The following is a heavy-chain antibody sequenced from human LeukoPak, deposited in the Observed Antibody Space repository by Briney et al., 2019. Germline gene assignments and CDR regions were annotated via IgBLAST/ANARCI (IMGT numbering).Heavy chain of an antibody. CDR3: ARLGPGGHGEFDY. CDR2: MYYNGNT. J-gene: IGHJ4*02. CDR1: GGSISGYY. D-gene: IGHD3-10*01. V-gene: IGHV4-59*08. Sequence: SETLSLTCTVSGGSISGYYWTWIRQPPAKGLEWIGYMYYNGNTNYNPSLKSRVTISVDPSKNQFSLKLTSVTTADTAVYYCARLGPGGHGEFDYWGQGILVTVSS.